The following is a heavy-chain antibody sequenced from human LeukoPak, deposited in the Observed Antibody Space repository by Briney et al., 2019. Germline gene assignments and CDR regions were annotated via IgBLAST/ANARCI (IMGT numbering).Heavy chain of an antibody. CDR3: ARLGYCSGGSCPISVDY. CDR2: IYYSGST. CDR1: GGSISSSSYY. J-gene: IGHJ4*02. Sequence: SETLSLTCTVSGGSISSSSYYWGWIRQPPGKGLEWIGSIYYSGSTYYNPSLKSRVTISVDTSKNQFSLKLSSVPAADTAGYYCARLGYCSGGSCPISVDYWGQGTLVTVSS. V-gene: IGHV4-39*01. D-gene: IGHD2-15*01.